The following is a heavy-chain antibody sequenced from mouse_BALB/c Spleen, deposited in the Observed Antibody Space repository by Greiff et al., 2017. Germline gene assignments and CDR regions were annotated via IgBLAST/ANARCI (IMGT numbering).Heavy chain of an antibody. CDR1: GFTFSSYT. CDR2: ISNGGGST. Sequence: EVKLMESGGGLVQPGGSLKLSCAASGFTFSSYTMSWVRQTPEKRLEWVAYISNGGGSTYYPDTVKGRFTISRDNAKNTLYLQMSSLKSEDTAMYYCASYYGNYWFAYWGQGTLVTVSA. V-gene: IGHV5-12-2*01. J-gene: IGHJ3*01. CDR3: ASYYGNYWFAY. D-gene: IGHD2-1*01.